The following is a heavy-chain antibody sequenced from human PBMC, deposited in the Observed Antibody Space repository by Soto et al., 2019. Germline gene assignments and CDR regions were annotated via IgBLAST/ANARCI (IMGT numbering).Heavy chain of an antibody. D-gene: IGHD4-17*01. Sequence: QVQLVQSGAEVKKPGASVKVSCKASGYVFTGYGISWVRQAPGQGLEWMAWISAYNGNTKYAQKFQGRVTMTTVASTSTAYLELSSLRSDDTAVYYCASPSGDYGDYGLSLAYWGQGTLVTVSS. CDR3: ASPSGDYGDYGLSLAY. V-gene: IGHV1-18*01. J-gene: IGHJ4*02. CDR1: GYVFTGYG. CDR2: ISAYNGNT.